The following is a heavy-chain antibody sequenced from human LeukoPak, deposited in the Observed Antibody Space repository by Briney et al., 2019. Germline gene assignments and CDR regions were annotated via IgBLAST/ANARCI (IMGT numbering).Heavy chain of an antibody. D-gene: IGHD2-2*01. V-gene: IGHV4-34*01. CDR1: GGSFSGYY. CDR2: INHSGRT. Sequence: PSKTLSLTCAVYGGSFSGYYWSWIRQPPGKGLEWIGEINHSGRTNYNPSLKSRVTISVDMSKNQISLKLSSVTAADTAVYYCAITHSYCSSTSCLNNDAFDIWGQGTMVAVSS. J-gene: IGHJ3*02. CDR3: AITHSYCSSTSCLNNDAFDI.